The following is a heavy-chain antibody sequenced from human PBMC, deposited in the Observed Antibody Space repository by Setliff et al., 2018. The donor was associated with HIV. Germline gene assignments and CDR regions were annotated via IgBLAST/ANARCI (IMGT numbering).Heavy chain of an antibody. CDR2: IYYSGST. CDR3: ARSRTSSGDYGVTGYGMDV. Sequence: PSETLSLTCTVSGGSISSDYWSWIRQPPGKGLEWIGYIYYSGSTNYNPSLKSRVTISVATSKNQFSLKLNSVTTADTAVYYCARSRTSSGDYGVTGYGMDVWGQGTTVTVSS. J-gene: IGHJ6*02. D-gene: IGHD3-22*01. CDR1: GGSISSDY. V-gene: IGHV4-59*01.